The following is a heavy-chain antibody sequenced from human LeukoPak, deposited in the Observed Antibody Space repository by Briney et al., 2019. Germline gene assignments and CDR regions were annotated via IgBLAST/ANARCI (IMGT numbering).Heavy chain of an antibody. D-gene: IGHD3-22*01. Sequence: SVRVSCKASGGTFSSYAMSWVRQAPGQGLEWMGGIIPIFGIANYAQKFQGRVTITADKSTSTAYMELSSLRSEDTAVYYCASAHDSSGYYSNVNRVEYWGQGTLVTVSS. J-gene: IGHJ4*02. CDR2: IIPIFGIA. CDR1: GGTFSSYA. CDR3: ASAHDSSGYYSNVNRVEY. V-gene: IGHV1-69*10.